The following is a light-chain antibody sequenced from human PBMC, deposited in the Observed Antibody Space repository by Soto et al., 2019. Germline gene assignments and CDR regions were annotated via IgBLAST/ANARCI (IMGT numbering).Light chain of an antibody. CDR3: TSYTTSSTHWV. CDR1: SSDVGDYNY. Sequence: QSALTQPASVSGSPGQSITISCTGTSSDVGDYNYVSWYQHHPDKAPKLMIYEVSNRHSGVSNRFSGSKSGNTASLTISGLQAEDEAAYYCTSYTTSSTHWVFGGGTQLTVL. CDR2: EVS. J-gene: IGLJ3*02. V-gene: IGLV2-14*01.